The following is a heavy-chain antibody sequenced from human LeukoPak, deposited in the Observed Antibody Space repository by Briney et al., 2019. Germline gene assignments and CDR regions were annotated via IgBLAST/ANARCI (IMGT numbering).Heavy chain of an antibody. J-gene: IGHJ3*02. CDR2: ISPGDSET. CDR1: GYSFTKYW. Sequence: GESLKISCKGSGYSFTKYWIGWVRQMPGKGLEWMGIISPGDSETRYSPSFQGQVTISADKPINTAYLQWISLKASDTAMYYCARPGSGRRNDAFDIWGQGTMVTVSS. D-gene: IGHD3-10*01. CDR3: ARPGSGRRNDAFDI. V-gene: IGHV5-51*01.